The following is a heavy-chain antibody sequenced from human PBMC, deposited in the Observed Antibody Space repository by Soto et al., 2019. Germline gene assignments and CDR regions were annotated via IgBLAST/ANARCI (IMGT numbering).Heavy chain of an antibody. CDR1: GYTFGSYG. Sequence: QVQLVQSGPEVKKPGASVKVSCKASGYTFGSYGIAWVRQAPGQGLEWMGWISGYNGETNYAQNLQGRVTMTIDTSTSTAYMELRSLRSDDTAVYYCARDGSYPPQNRFDTWGQGTLVTVSS. CDR3: ARDGSYPPQNRFDT. D-gene: IGHD3-10*01. J-gene: IGHJ5*02. V-gene: IGHV1-18*04. CDR2: ISGYNGET.